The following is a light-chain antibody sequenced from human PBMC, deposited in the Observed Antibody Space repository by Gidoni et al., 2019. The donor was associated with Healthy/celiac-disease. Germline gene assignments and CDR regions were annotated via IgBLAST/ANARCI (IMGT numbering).Light chain of an antibody. CDR2: PNN. CDR3: AARDDSLSGPV. V-gene: IGLV1-47*01. Sequence: QSVLTPPPSASGTPRQRVTISCSGSSSNIGSNYVYWYQQLPGTAPKLLSYPNNQRPSGVPDRFSGSKSGTSASLAISGLRSEDEADYYCAARDDSLSGPVFGGGTKLTVL. CDR1: SSNIGSNY. J-gene: IGLJ2*01.